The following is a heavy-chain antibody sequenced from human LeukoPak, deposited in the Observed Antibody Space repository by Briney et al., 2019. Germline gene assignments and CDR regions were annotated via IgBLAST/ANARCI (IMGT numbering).Heavy chain of an antibody. CDR1: GFTVSNNY. Sequence: PGGSLRLSCAASGFTVSNNYMNWVRQAPGKGLEWVSVIYSGGSTYYADSVKGRFTISRHNSNNTLYLQMNSQRAEDTAVYYCASRAGYTGSWSAFDYWGQGTLVTVSS. V-gene: IGHV3-53*01. CDR3: ASRAGYTGSWSAFDY. D-gene: IGHD6-13*01. CDR2: IYSGGST. J-gene: IGHJ4*02.